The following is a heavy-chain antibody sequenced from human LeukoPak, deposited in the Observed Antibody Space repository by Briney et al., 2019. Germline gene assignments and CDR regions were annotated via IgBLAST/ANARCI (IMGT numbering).Heavy chain of an antibody. D-gene: IGHD2-15*01. V-gene: IGHV3-30*19. CDR2: ISYDGSNK. J-gene: IGHJ4*02. Sequence: GRSLRLSCAASGFTFSSYGMHWVRQAPGKGLEWVAVISYDGSNKYYADSVKGRFTISRDNSKITLYLQMNSLRAEDTAVYYCARDSLVADFDYWGQGTLVTVSS. CDR1: GFTFSSYG. CDR3: ARDSLVADFDY.